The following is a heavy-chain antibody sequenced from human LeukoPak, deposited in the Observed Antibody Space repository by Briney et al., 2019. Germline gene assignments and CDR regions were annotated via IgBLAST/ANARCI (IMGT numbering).Heavy chain of an antibody. CDR2: IWPDGSNK. CDR1: GFTFNNYG. V-gene: IGHV3-33*01. CDR3: ARDYCRTTSCLES. Sequence: GGSLTLPCPASGFTFNNYGMFWVRQAPGQGLEGVAFIWPDGSNKLYGDSVKGRFTISRDNSKNTVYLQMNSLRAEDTAVYYCARDYCRTTSCLESWGQGTLVTVSS. D-gene: IGHD2-2*01. J-gene: IGHJ4*02.